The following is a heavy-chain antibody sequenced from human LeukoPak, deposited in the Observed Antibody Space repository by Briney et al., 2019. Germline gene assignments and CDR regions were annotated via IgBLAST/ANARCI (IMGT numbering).Heavy chain of an antibody. CDR3: ARGKDVVVTALDY. CDR1: GFTFSSYE. D-gene: IGHD2-21*02. CDR2: TSSSGRTI. J-gene: IGHJ4*02. Sequence: GGSLRLSCAASGFTFSSYEMNWVRQAPGKGLEWISYTSSSGRTINYAASVKGRFTISRDNAKNSLYLQMNSLRAEDTAVYYCARGKDVVVTALDYWGQRTLVTVSS. V-gene: IGHV3-48*03.